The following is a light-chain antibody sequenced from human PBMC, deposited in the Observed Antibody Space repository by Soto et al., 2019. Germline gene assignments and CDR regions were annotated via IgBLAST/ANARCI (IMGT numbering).Light chain of an antibody. J-gene: IGLJ2*01. CDR1: TGAVTSNHH. CDR2: DTS. CDR3: LLSYNAARV. Sequence: QAVVTQEPSLTVSPGGPVTLTCGSSTGAVTSNHHPYWFQQKAGQAPRTLIYDTSNKHSWTPARFSGSLLGDKAALTLSGAQPEDEAQYYCLLSYNAARVFGGGTQLTVL. V-gene: IGLV7-46*01.